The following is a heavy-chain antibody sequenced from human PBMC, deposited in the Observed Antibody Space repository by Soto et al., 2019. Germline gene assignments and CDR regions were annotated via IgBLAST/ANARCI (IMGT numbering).Heavy chain of an antibody. D-gene: IGHD6-13*01. J-gene: IGHJ4*02. Sequence: SETLSLTCAVSGGSISSSSRSSWVRRPPGKGLEWIGEIYHTGNTNYNPSLESRVTISVDKSKNQFSLNLNSVTAADTAVYYCARDSRAPAGNRRYCSDYWGKGNVVTISS. CDR1: GGSISSSSR. CDR3: ARDSRAPAGNRRYCSDY. CDR2: IYHTGNT. V-gene: IGHV4-4*02.